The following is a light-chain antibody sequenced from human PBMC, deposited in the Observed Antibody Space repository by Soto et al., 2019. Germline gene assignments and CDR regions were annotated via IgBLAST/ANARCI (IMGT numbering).Light chain of an antibody. J-gene: IGKJ5*01. CDR3: QQRSNWPSIT. Sequence: EIVMTQSPATLSVSPGERATLSCRASQSVSSYLAWYQQKPGQAPRLLIYDASHRATGIPARFSGSGSGTDFTLTISSLEPEDFAVYHCQQRSNWPSITFGQGTRLEIK. CDR1: QSVSSY. CDR2: DAS. V-gene: IGKV3-11*01.